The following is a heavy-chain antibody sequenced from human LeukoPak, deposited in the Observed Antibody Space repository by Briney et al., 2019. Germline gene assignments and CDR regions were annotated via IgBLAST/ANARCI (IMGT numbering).Heavy chain of an antibody. CDR3: ALAWFGESRDGLDI. J-gene: IGHJ3*02. CDR1: GFTLTNDF. V-gene: IGHV3-15*01. CDR2: IKSEIEGGTT. Sequence: GGSLRLSCAASGFTLTNDFMTWVRQAPGKGLEWVGRIKSEIEGGTTDHAASVKGRFAISRDESTNTLFLQMNSLRNDDSAVYYCALAWFGESRDGLDIWGRGSMVVVSS. D-gene: IGHD3-10*01.